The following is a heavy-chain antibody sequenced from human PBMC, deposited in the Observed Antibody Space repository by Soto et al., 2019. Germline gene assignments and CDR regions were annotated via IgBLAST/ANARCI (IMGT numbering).Heavy chain of an antibody. CDR3: AKGSLWQQLYSPFDY. Sequence: GGSLRLSCAASGFTFSSYAMSWVRQAPGKGLEWVSAISGSGGSTYYADSVKGRFTISRDNSKNTLYLQMNSLRAEDTAVYYCAKGSLWQQLYSPFDYWGQGTLVTVSS. J-gene: IGHJ4*02. D-gene: IGHD6-13*01. CDR2: ISGSGGST. V-gene: IGHV3-23*01. CDR1: GFTFSSYA.